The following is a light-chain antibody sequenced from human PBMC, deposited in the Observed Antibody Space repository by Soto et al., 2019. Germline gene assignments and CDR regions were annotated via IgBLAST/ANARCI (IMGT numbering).Light chain of an antibody. V-gene: IGKV1-5*01. J-gene: IGKJ1*01. Sequence: EIQMTQSPATLSASVGDSVTITCRASQSISHWLAWYQQEPGKAPKFLIYDASSLEGGVPSRFSGSGSGKELTLTISSLQPDDFATYYCKQYDSVLGTFGPGTKVDIX. CDR2: DAS. CDR1: QSISHW. CDR3: KQYDSVLGT.